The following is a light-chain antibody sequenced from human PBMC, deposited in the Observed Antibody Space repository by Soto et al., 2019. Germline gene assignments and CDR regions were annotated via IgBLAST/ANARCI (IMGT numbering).Light chain of an antibody. V-gene: IGKV1-5*03. CDR3: QQFNSSPYT. J-gene: IGKJ2*01. CDR1: QSIVTW. Sequence: DIQMTQSPSSLSASVGDRVTITCRASQSIVTWLAWYQQKQGKAPKLLIYEASSLESGVPSRFSGTGSGTEFTLTISSLQPDDSATYYCQQFNSSPYTFGQGTKVEIK. CDR2: EAS.